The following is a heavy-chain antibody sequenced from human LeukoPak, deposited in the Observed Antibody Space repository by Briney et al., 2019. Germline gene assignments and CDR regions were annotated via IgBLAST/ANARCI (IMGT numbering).Heavy chain of an antibody. J-gene: IGHJ4*02. CDR1: GGSFSGYY. V-gene: IGHV4-34*01. CDR3: ARRDCSGGSCYDY. Sequence: SETLSLTCAVYGGSFSGYYWSWIRQPPGKGLEWIGEINHSGSTNYNPSLKSRVTIPVDTSKNQFSLKLSSVTAADTAVYYCARRDCSGGSCYDYWGQGTLVTVSS. CDR2: INHSGST. D-gene: IGHD2-15*01.